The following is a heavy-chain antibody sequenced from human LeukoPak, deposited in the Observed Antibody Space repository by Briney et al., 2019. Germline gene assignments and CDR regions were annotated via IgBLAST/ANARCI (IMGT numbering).Heavy chain of an antibody. CDR2: IYTSGST. CDR3: ARASYSYDISGWVPFDY. D-gene: IGHD3-22*01. V-gene: IGHV4-4*08. J-gene: IGHJ4*02. Sequence: SETLSLTCTVSGGSISSYYWSWIRQPPGKGLEWIGRIYTSGSTTYNPSLKSRVTISGDTSENQFSLRLSSVTAADTAVYYCARASYSYDISGWVPFDYWGQGTLVTVSS. CDR1: GGSISSYY.